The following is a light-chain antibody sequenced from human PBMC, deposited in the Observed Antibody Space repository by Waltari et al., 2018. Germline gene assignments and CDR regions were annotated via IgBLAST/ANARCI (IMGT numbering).Light chain of an antibody. Sequence: QSALTQPASVSGSPGQSITISCTGTSSDVGRYIFASWYQVHPGKVPKLIIYEVNRRPSGVSNRFSGSKSGNTASLTISGLQAEDEADFYCSSYASSGTLVFGSGTKVTVL. CDR1: SSDVGRYIF. CDR2: EVN. V-gene: IGLV2-14*01. CDR3: SSYASSGTLV. J-gene: IGLJ1*01.